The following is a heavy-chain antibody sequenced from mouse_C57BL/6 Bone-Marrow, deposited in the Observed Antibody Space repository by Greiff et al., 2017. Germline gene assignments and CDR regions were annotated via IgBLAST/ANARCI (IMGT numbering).Heavy chain of an antibody. CDR1: GFNIKDDY. J-gene: IGHJ1*03. D-gene: IGHD2-4*01. Sequence: EVQLQQSGAELVRPGASVKLSCTASGFNIKDDYMHWVKQRPEQGLEWIGWIDPENGDTEYASKVQGKATITADTSSNTAYLQLRSLTSEDTAVYYCTTFYYDYDGPPYWYFDVWGTGTTVTVSS. CDR2: IDPENGDT. V-gene: IGHV14-4*01. CDR3: TTFYYDYDGPPYWYFDV.